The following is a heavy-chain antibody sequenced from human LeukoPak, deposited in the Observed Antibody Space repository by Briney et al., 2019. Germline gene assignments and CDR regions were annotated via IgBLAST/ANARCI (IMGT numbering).Heavy chain of an antibody. CDR3: ARGVRGGYYLDY. D-gene: IGHD3-16*01. CDR1: GFTFSNYW. Sequence: GGSLRLSCAASGFTFSNYWMNWVRQAPGKGLECLANIKQDGGETYYADSVKGRFTISRDNAKNSLYLQMNSLRAEDTAVYYCARGVRGGYYLDYWGQGSLVTVSP. J-gene: IGHJ4*02. V-gene: IGHV3-7*01. CDR2: IKQDGGET.